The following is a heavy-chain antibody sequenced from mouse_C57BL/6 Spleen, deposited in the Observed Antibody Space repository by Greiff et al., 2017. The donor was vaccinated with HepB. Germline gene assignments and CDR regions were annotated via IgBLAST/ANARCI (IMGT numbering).Heavy chain of an antibody. V-gene: IGHV1-22*01. D-gene: IGHD1-1*02. Sequence: EVKLVESGPELVKPGASVKMSCKASGYTFTDYNMHWVKQSHGKSLEWIGYINPNNGGTSYNQKFKGKATLTVNKSSSTAYMELRSLTSEDSAVYYCGGGAWFAYWGQGTLVTVSA. CDR3: GGGAWFAY. CDR1: GYTFTDYN. J-gene: IGHJ3*01. CDR2: INPNNGGT.